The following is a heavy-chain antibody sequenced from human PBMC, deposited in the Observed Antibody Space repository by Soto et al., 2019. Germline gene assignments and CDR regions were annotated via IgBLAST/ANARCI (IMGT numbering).Heavy chain of an antibody. CDR2: IIPIFGTA. CDR3: ARQHIVVVTAAVPLLDI. CDR1: GGTFSSYA. Sequence: ASVKVSCKASGGTFSSYAISWVRQAPGQGLEWMGGIIPIFGTANYAQKFQGRVTITADESTSTAYMELSSLRSEDTAVYYCARQHIVVVTAAVPLLDIWGQGTMVTVSS. V-gene: IGHV1-69*13. J-gene: IGHJ3*02. D-gene: IGHD2-21*02.